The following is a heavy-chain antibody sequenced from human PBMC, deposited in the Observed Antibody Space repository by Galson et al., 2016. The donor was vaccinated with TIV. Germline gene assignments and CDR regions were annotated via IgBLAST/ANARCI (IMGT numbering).Heavy chain of an antibody. CDR1: GFTCSDYA. CDR2: IVGGGYST. J-gene: IGHJ5*02. CDR3: ATLPYSSPSDWFGP. Sequence: SLRLSCAASGFTCSDYAMNWVRQAPGKGLEWVSVIVGGGYSTHYADSVEGRFTISRDNSNNMVYLQMNSLRAEDTAIYYCATLPYSSPSDWFGPWGQGTLVTVSS. D-gene: IGHD6-6*01. V-gene: IGHV3-23*01.